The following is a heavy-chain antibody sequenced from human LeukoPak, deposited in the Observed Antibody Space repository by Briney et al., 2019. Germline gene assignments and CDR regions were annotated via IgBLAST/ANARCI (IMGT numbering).Heavy chain of an antibody. J-gene: IGHJ5*01. CDR3: ARDVGFPARFDS. D-gene: IGHD1-26*01. CDR1: GDSLTNFY. Sequence: PSETLSLTCTVSGDSLTNFYWSWIRQPAGKGLEWIGRVYTNERTKYNPSLKSRLTMSVDTSSNQAFLRLTSVSAADTAVYYCARDVGFPARFDSWGQGILVTVSS. V-gene: IGHV4-4*07. CDR2: VYTNERT.